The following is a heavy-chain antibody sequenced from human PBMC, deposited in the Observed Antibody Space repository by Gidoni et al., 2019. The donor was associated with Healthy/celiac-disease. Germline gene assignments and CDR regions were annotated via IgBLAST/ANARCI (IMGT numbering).Heavy chain of an antibody. CDR2: INPSGGST. D-gene: IGHD6-13*01. CDR1: GYTFTSYY. CDR3: ARGLRGIAAAGTLYRTRTQFDY. Sequence: QVQLVQSGAEVKKPGASVKVSCKASGYTFTSYYMHWVRQAPGQGLEWMGIINPSGGSTSYAQKFQGRVTMTRDTSTSTVYMELSSLRSEDTAVYYCARGLRGIAAAGTLYRTRTQFDYWGQGTLVTVSS. J-gene: IGHJ4*02. V-gene: IGHV1-46*01.